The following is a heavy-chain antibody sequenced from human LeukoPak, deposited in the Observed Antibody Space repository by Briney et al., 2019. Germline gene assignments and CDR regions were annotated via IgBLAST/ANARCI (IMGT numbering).Heavy chain of an antibody. J-gene: IGHJ3*02. V-gene: IGHV1-2*02. D-gene: IGHD6-19*01. CDR3: ARDMAGSDAFDI. CDR1: GYTFTSYA. CDR2: INPNSGGT. Sequence: ASVKVSCKASGYTFTSYAMNWVRQAPGQGLEWMGWINPNSGGTNYAQKFQGRVTMTRDTSISTAYMELSRLRSDDTAVYYCARDMAGSDAFDIWGQGTMVTVSS.